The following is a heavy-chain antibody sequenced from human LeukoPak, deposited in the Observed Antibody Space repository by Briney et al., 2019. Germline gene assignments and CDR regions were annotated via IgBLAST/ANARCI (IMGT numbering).Heavy chain of an antibody. Sequence: SETLSLTCIVSGGSISSSNYYWGWIHQPPGKGLEWIGTIYYSGTTYYNPSLESRVTIFEDTSKNQFSLMLTSVTAADTAVYYCARQISDYYYYYMDVWGKGTTVTVSS. J-gene: IGHJ6*03. CDR3: ARQISDYYYYYMDV. V-gene: IGHV4-39*01. CDR2: IYYSGTT. D-gene: IGHD3-10*01. CDR1: GGSISSSNYY.